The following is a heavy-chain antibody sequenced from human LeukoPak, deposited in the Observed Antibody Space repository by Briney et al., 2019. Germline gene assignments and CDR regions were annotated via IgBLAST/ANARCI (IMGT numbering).Heavy chain of an antibody. D-gene: IGHD3-10*01. Sequence: GASVKVSCKASGYTFTSYGISWVRQAPGQGLEWMGWISAYNGNTNYAQKLQGRVTMTTDTSTSTAYMELRSLRSDDTAVYYCARVGVRLEQGGWFDPWGQGTLVTVSS. CDR3: ARVGVRLEQGGWFDP. J-gene: IGHJ5*02. CDR2: ISAYNGNT. CDR1: GYTFTSYG. V-gene: IGHV1-18*04.